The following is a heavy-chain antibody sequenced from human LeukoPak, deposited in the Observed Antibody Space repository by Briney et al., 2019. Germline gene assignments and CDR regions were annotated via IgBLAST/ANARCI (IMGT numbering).Heavy chain of an antibody. CDR1: GFTFSSYW. J-gene: IGHJ4*02. CDR2: IKQDGSEK. Sequence: GGSLRLSCAASGFTFSSYWMSWVRQAPGKGLEWVANIKQDGSEKYYVDSVKGRFTISRDNAKNSLYLQMNSLRAEDTAVYCCARETIAVAGNYFDYWGQGTLVTVSS. V-gene: IGHV3-7*01. CDR3: ARETIAVAGNYFDY. D-gene: IGHD6-19*01.